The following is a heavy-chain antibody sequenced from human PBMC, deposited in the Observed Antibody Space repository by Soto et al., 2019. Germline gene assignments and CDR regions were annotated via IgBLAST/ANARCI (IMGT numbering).Heavy chain of an antibody. CDR1: GFTFSSYA. J-gene: IGHJ4*02. Sequence: GSLRLSCAASGFTFSSYAMSWVRQAPGKGLEWVSAISGSGGSTYYADSVKGRFTISRDNSKNTLYLQMNSLRAEDTAVYYCAKRKGGYYVTTATYYFDYWGQGTLVTVSS. D-gene: IGHD3-3*01. V-gene: IGHV3-23*01. CDR2: ISGSGGST. CDR3: AKRKGGYYVTTATYYFDY.